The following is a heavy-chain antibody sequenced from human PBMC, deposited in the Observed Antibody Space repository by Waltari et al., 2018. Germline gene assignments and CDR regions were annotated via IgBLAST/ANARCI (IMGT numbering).Heavy chain of an antibody. CDR1: GDKFSTYW. J-gene: IGHJ3*02. CDR2: IYVGDSET. D-gene: IGHD3-16*02. V-gene: IGHV5-51*03. CDR3: ARREHDYDYVGGSYRRVIDTFDI. Sequence: EVRLVQSGAEVKKPGESLKISCKGPGDKFSTYWIGWVRQMPGKGLEWMGIIYVGDSETRYSPSFRGQVTMSADKSITTAYLQWSSLKASDTAMYYCARREHDYDYVGGSYRRVIDTFDIWGQGTRVTVSS.